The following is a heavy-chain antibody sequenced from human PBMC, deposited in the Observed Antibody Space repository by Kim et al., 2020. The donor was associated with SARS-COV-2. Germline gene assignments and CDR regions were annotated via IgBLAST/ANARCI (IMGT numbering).Heavy chain of an antibody. V-gene: IGHV3-30*01. Sequence: RFTISRDNSKNTLYLQMNSLRAEDTAVYYCARDPYYYDSSGYSSADAFDIWGQGTMVTVSS. CDR3: ARDPYYYDSSGYSSADAFDI. J-gene: IGHJ3*02. D-gene: IGHD3-22*01.